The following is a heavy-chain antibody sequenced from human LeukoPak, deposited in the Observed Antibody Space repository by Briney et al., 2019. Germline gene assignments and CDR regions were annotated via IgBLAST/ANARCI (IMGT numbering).Heavy chain of an antibody. Sequence: PSETLSLTCTVSGGSLSSHFWSWIRQPPGKGLEWIGDVYYSGSTNYNPALKSRVTISEDTSKNQISLKLSSVTAADTAVYYCARVRGYYDSSGYDYWGQGTLVTVSS. CDR3: ARVRGYYDSSGYDY. J-gene: IGHJ4*02. CDR1: GGSLSSHF. CDR2: VYYSGST. V-gene: IGHV4-59*11. D-gene: IGHD3-22*01.